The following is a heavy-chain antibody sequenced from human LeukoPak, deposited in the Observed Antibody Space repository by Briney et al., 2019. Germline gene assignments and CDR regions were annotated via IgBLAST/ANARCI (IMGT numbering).Heavy chain of an antibody. CDR2: IYSGGST. Sequence: GGSLRLSCAASGFTVSSNYMSWVRQAPGKGLEWVSVIYSGGSTYYADSVKGRFTISRANSKNTLYLQMNSLRAEDTAAYYCAREGAPLLRYFEGFDPWGQGTLVTVSS. CDR1: GFTVSSNY. D-gene: IGHD3-9*01. J-gene: IGHJ5*02. CDR3: AREGAPLLRYFEGFDP. V-gene: IGHV3-66*01.